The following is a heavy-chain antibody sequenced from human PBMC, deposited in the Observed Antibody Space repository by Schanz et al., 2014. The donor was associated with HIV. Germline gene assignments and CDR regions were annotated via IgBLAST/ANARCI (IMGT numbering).Heavy chain of an antibody. CDR2: VKPNSGET. CDR3: AREPNYSGFDS. V-gene: IGHV1-2*02. CDR1: GYTFTDYF. D-gene: IGHD5-12*01. Sequence: QVQLVQSGAEVKKPGASVKVSCKASGYTFTDYFIHWVRQAPGQGLEWMGWVKPNSGETKFARKFQGRVTMTRDTSINTAYLELSRLRSDDTAVYYCAREPNYSGFDSWGHGTLVTVSS. J-gene: IGHJ5*01.